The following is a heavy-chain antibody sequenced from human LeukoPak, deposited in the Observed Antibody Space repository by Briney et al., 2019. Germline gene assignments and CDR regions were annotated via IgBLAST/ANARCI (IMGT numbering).Heavy chain of an antibody. CDR2: ISSSGSYI. CDR1: RFTFSSYS. D-gene: IGHD6-19*01. CDR3: ARSSTQWLLGYFDY. V-gene: IGHV3-21*01. J-gene: IGHJ4*02. Sequence: GGSLRLSCAASRFTFSSYSMNWVRQAPGKGLEWVSSISSSGSYIYYADSVKGRFTISRDNAKNSLYLQMNSLRAEDTAVYYCARSSTQWLLGYFDYWGQGTLVTVSS.